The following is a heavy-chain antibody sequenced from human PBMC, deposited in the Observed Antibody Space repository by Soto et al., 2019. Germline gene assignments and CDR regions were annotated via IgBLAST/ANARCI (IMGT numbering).Heavy chain of an antibody. CDR2: INSDGSST. CDR1: GFTFSSHW. Sequence: GGSLRLSCAVSGFTFSSHWMHWVRQAPGKRLVWVSRINSDGSSTNYADTVKGRFTISRDNAKNTLYLQMNSLGAYDTAVYYYSRDSSPYYDFSSCSYTYFDYWVQGALVTVSS. J-gene: IGHJ4*02. V-gene: IGHV3-74*01. CDR3: SRDSSPYYDFSSCSYTYFDY. D-gene: IGHD3-3*01.